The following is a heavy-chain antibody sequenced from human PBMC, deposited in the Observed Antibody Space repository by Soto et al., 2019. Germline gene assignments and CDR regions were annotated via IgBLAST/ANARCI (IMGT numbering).Heavy chain of an antibody. J-gene: IGHJ4*02. D-gene: IGHD3-3*01. CDR3: ARERGSRSYDL. CDR1: GFTVSSYW. V-gene: IGHV3-7*01. Sequence: EVQLVESGGGLVQLGGSLRLSCAVSGFTVSSYWMSWARQAPGKGLEWVANIKQDGSEKYYVDSVKGRFTVSRDNAKNSLYLQMNSLRAEDTAVYYCARERGSRSYDLWGQGTLVTVSS. CDR2: IKQDGSEK.